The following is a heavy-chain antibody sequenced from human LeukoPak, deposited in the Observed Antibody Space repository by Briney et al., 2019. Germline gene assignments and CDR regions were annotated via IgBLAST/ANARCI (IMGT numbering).Heavy chain of an antibody. J-gene: IGHJ3*02. CDR2: IYYTGTT. D-gene: IGHD1/OR15-1a*01. Sequence: PSETLSLTCTVSGASLNDYYWSWIRQPPGKGLEWIGYIYYTGTTHYNPSLKSRVSISADTSKDQFYLHVTSVTAADTAVYYCARELTTTHGLEIWGQGTLVTVSS. CDR1: GASLNDYY. CDR3: ARELTTTHGLEI. V-gene: IGHV4-59*01.